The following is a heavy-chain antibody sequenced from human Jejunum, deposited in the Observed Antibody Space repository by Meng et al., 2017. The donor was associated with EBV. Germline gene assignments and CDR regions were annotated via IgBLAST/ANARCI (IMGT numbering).Heavy chain of an antibody. CDR1: GFSFSSYG. CDR2: ISSSGFNK. V-gene: IGHV3-30*18. CDR3: AKDRVATIFDS. D-gene: IGHD5-12*01. Sequence: GQLVESGGGGVQPGRSLGLSCAASGFSFSSYGMHWVRQAPGKGLEWVAFISSSGFNKDYSDSVKGRFTISRDTSKNTLYLQMNSLRAEDTAVYFCAKDRVATIFDSWGQGTLVTVSS. J-gene: IGHJ4*02.